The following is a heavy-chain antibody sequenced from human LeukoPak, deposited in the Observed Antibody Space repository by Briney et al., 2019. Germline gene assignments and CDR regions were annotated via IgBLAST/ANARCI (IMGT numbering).Heavy chain of an antibody. D-gene: IGHD4-23*01. CDR1: GFTFSIYA. CDR3: AKDPNGDYVGAFDF. CDR2: ITATTRST. V-gene: IGHV3-23*01. J-gene: IGHJ3*01. Sequence: PGGPLRLSCAGSGFTFSIYAMHWVRQAPGKGLEWVSTITATTRSTSYADSVKGRFTISRDNSKRTLYLQMNSLRVEDTAMYYCAKDPNGDYVGAFDFWGQGTMVTVSS.